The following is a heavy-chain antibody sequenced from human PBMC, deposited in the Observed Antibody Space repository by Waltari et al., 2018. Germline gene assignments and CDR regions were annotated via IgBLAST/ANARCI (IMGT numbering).Heavy chain of an antibody. Sequence: QVQLQESGPGLVKPSETLSLTCTVSGGSIGSTYWSWMRQPPGKGLAWIGYIYTSGGTNYNPSLKSRVTISIDTSKNQFSLKLTSVTAADTAVYYCARVGSSHWVSRFNLWGRGTLVSVSS. J-gene: IGHJ4*02. D-gene: IGHD2-2*01. CDR3: ARVGSSHWVSRFNL. CDR2: IYTSGGT. V-gene: IGHV4-4*09. CDR1: GGSIGSTY.